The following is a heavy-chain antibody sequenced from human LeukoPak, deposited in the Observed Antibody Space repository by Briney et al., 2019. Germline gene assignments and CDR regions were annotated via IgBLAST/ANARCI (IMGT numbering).Heavy chain of an antibody. CDR2: ISSSSSYI. D-gene: IGHD1-20*01. CDR3: ARDALITGTTAGYYMDV. V-gene: IGHV3-21*01. Sequence: GGSLRLSCAASGFTFSSYSMNWVRQAPGKGLEWVSSISSSSSYIYYADSVKGRFTISRDNAKNSLYLQMNSLRAEDTAVHYCARDALITGTTAGYYMDVWGKGTTVTVSS. CDR1: GFTFSSYS. J-gene: IGHJ6*03.